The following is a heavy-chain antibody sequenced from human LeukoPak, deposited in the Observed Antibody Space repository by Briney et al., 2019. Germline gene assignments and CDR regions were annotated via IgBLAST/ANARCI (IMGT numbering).Heavy chain of an antibody. J-gene: IGHJ4*02. CDR1: GFTFSSYA. V-gene: IGHV3-23*01. D-gene: IGHD6-6*01. CDR2: ISGGGGST. Sequence: GGSLRLSCAASGFTFSSYAMSWVRQAPGKGLEWVSSISGGGGSTYHADSVKGRFTISRDNSKNMLYLQMNSLRAEDTAVYYCVKKTSYSNSLGNFDYWGQGTLVTVSS. CDR3: VKKTSYSNSLGNFDY.